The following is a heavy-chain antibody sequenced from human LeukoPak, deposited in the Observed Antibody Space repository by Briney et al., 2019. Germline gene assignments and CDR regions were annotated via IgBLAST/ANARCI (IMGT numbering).Heavy chain of an antibody. Sequence: GGSLRLSCAASGFTFSDYYMSWIRQAPGKGLEWVSYISSSGSTIYYADSVKGRFTISRDNAKNPLYLQMNSLRAEGTAVYYCARARNYYDSSGQPWDAFDIWGQGTMVTVSS. V-gene: IGHV3-11*01. CDR2: ISSSGSTI. CDR3: ARARNYYDSSGQPWDAFDI. CDR1: GFTFSDYY. D-gene: IGHD3-22*01. J-gene: IGHJ3*02.